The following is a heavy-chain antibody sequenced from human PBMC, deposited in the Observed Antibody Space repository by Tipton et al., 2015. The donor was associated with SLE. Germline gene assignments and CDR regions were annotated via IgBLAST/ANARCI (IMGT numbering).Heavy chain of an antibody. D-gene: IGHD3-10*01. CDR1: GYNFIDYD. J-gene: IGHJ4*02. CDR2: MNPYSHKT. V-gene: IGHV1-8*01. CDR3: ARGGDFDY. Sequence: QSGAEVKKPGASVKVSCKASGYNFIDYDINWVRRAAGQGLEWMGFMNPYSHKTAYAQKFQGRVTLTWSTSTGTVYMELTSLASEDTAVYYCARGGDFDYWGQGTLVTVSS.